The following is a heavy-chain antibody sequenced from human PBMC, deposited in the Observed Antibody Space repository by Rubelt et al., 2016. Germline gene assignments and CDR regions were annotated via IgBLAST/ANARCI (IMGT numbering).Heavy chain of an antibody. Sequence: GSLRLSCAASGFSFSMYWMHWVRQVPGKGLVWVSRIYSDVGSTTYADSVKGRFTISRDNAKNTLHLQMNSLRPDDTAVYHCARGGEHIWVSTFDQWGQGTLVTVSS. CDR3: ARGGEHIWVSTFDQ. CDR1: GFSFSMYW. V-gene: IGHV3-74*01. CDR2: IYSDVGST. D-gene: IGHD1/OR15-1a*01. J-gene: IGHJ4*02.